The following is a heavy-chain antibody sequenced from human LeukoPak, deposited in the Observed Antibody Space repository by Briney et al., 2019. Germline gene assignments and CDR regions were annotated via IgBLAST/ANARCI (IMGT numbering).Heavy chain of an antibody. Sequence: HPGRSLRLSCAASGFTFSSYGMHWVRQAPGKGLEWVAVISYDGSNKYYADSVKGRFTISRDNSKNTLYLQMNSLRAEDTAVYYCAKGLEQWLVRQLSVDPWGQGTLVTVSS. CDR1: GFTFSSYG. CDR3: AKGLEQWLVRQLSVDP. V-gene: IGHV3-30*18. CDR2: ISYDGSNK. J-gene: IGHJ5*02. D-gene: IGHD6-19*01.